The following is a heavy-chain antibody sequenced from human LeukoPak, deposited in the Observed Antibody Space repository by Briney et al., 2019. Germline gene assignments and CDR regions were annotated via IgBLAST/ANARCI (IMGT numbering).Heavy chain of an antibody. CDR2: ISYDGSNK. D-gene: IGHD6-13*01. CDR1: GFTFSSYA. J-gene: IGHJ6*04. CDR3: ARESIAAAGNYYYYGMDV. Sequence: GRSLRLSCAASGFTFSSYAMHWVRQAPGKGLEWVAVISYDGSNKYYADSVKGRFTISRDNSRNTLYLQMNSLRAEDTAVYYCARESIAAAGNYYYYGMDVWGKGTTVTVSS. V-gene: IGHV3-30*04.